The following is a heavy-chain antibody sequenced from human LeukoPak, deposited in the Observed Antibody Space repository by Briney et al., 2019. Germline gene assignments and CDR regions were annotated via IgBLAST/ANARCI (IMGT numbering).Heavy chain of an antibody. D-gene: IGHD5-12*01. CDR2: ISSSGSNT. V-gene: IGHV3-21*01. CDR1: GFTFSSYS. J-gene: IGHJ4*02. Sequence: GGSLRPSCAASGFTFSSYSMNWVRQAPGKGLEWVSSISSSGSNTYYADSVKGRFTISRDNAKKSLYLQMNSLRAEDTAVYYCARDTGYSDYDRGTHWGQGTLVTVSS. CDR3: ARDTGYSDYDRGTH.